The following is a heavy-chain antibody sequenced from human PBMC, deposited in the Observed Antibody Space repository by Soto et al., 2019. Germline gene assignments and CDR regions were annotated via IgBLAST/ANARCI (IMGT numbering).Heavy chain of an antibody. CDR2: IIPYYNTL. Sequence: QAQVVQSGAEVRKPASSVKLSCKASEGTFNSYAIAWVRQAPGQGLEWMGGIIPYYNTLNYAQKFQDRVTITADDSTNTVYMELSSLRSDDTAVYFFASGASRLYPYFFDSWAQGTLVTVSS. CDR3: ASGASRLYPYFFDS. D-gene: IGHD2-2*01. J-gene: IGHJ4*02. V-gene: IGHV1-69*01. CDR1: EGTFNSYA.